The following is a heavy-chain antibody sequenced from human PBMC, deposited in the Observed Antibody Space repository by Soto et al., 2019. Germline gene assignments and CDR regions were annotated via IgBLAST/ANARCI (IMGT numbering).Heavy chain of an antibody. J-gene: IGHJ4*02. CDR2: IIPIFGTA. CDR1: GGPFSSYA. D-gene: IGHD2-21*02. CDR3: ARGARAYCGGDCPYYFDY. Sequence: GASVKVSCKASGGPFSSYAISWVRPAPGQGLEWLGGIIPIFGTANYAQKFQGRVTITADESTSTAYMELCSLRSEDTAVYYCARGARAYCGGDCPYYFDYGGQGTKVTVSS. V-gene: IGHV1-69*13.